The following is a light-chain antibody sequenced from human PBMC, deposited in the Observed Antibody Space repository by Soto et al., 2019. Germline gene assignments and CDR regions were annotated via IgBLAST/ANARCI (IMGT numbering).Light chain of an antibody. CDR1: SSDIDDYKY. J-gene: IGLJ1*01. CDR2: EVN. CDR3: SSYTSIGTYV. V-gene: IGLV2-14*01. Sequence: QSVLTQPASVSGSPGQSIPIYCTGTSSDIDDYKYVSWYQQHPGKAPKLIVYEVNYRPSGVSNRFSGSKSDNAASLTISGLQAEDEADYYCSSYTSIGTYVFGAGTKVTVL.